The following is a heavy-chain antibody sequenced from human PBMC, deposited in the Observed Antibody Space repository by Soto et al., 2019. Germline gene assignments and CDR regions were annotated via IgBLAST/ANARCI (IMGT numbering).Heavy chain of an antibody. V-gene: IGHV4-34*01. J-gene: IGHJ4*02. CDR1: GVSISTADYY. Sequence: SETLSLTCTVTGVSISTADYYWSWIRHHPGKGLEWIGEINHSGSTNYNPSLKSRVTISVDTSKNQLSLKLSSVTAADTAVYYCALHPGYSGFWGQGTLVTVS. CDR3: ALHPGYSGF. D-gene: IGHD5-12*01. CDR2: INHSGST.